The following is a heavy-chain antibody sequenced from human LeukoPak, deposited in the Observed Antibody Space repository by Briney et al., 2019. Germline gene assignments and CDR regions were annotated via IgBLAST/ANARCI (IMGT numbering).Heavy chain of an antibody. CDR2: IYYSGST. J-gene: IGHJ4*02. Sequence: SETLSLTCAVSGGSFSGYYWGWIRQPPGKGLEWIGSIYYSGSTYYNPSLKSRVTISVDTSKNQFSLKLSSVTAADTAVYYCARLVRGVIQYYFDYWGQGTLVTVSS. CDR1: GGSFSGYY. V-gene: IGHV4-39*01. CDR3: ARLVRGVIQYYFDY. D-gene: IGHD3-10*01.